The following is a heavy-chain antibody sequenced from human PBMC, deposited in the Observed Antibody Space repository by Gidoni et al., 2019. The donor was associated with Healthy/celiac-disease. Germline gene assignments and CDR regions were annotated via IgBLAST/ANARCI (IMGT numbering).Heavy chain of an antibody. D-gene: IGHD6-6*01. J-gene: IGHJ6*02. CDR2: ISSSGSTI. CDR3: ATSRYSSSYDYYYYYGMDV. Sequence: EVQLVESGGGLVQPGGSLRLSCAASGFTFSSYEMNWVRQAPGKGLEWVSYISSSGSTIYYADSVKGRFTISRDNAKNSLYLQMNSLRAEDTAVYYCATSRYSSSYDYYYYYGMDVWGQGTTVTVSS. V-gene: IGHV3-48*03. CDR1: GFTFSSYE.